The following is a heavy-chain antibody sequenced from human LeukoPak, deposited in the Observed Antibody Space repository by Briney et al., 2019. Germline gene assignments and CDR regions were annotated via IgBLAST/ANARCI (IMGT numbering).Heavy chain of an antibody. CDR1: GFTFNSYS. Sequence: GGSLRLSCTASGFTFNSYSMHWVRQAPGKGLEWVSVIYSGGSMNYADSVEGRFTISRDISKNTLYLQMNSLRAEDTAVYYCARAGGGYCTNTYCPQLFDYWGQGILVTVSS. D-gene: IGHD2-8*01. J-gene: IGHJ4*02. CDR3: ARAGGGYCTNTYCPQLFDY. CDR2: IYSGGSM. V-gene: IGHV3-53*01.